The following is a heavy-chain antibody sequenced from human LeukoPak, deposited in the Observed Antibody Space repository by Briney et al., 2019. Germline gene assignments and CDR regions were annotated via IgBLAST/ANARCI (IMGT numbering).Heavy chain of an antibody. J-gene: IGHJ6*02. CDR3: ARDWGLIAAAGTDYYYGMDV. D-gene: IGHD6-13*01. Sequence: ASVKVSCKASGYTFTSYYMHWVRQAPGQGLEWMGIINPSGGSTSYAQKFQGRVTMTRDTSTSTVYMELSSLRSEDTAVYYRARDWGLIAAAGTDYYYGMDVWGQGTTVTVSS. CDR2: INPSGGST. CDR1: GYTFTSYY. V-gene: IGHV1-46*01.